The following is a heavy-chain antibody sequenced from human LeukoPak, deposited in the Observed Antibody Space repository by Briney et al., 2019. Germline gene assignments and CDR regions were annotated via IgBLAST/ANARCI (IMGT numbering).Heavy chain of an antibody. J-gene: IGHJ5*02. V-gene: IGHV3-53*01. CDR2: IYSLGDT. CDR1: GFIVSDNC. D-gene: IGHD3-9*01. CDR3: AKDQGYFDWLLPFDP. Sequence: GGSLRLSCTASGFIVSDNCMSWVRQAPGKGLEWVSLIYSLGDTYYADSVKGRFTISRDNSKNTLYLQMNSLRAEDTAVYYCAKDQGYFDWLLPFDPWGQGTLVTVSS.